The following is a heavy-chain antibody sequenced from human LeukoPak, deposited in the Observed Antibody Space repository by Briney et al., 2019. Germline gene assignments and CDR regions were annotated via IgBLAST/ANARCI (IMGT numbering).Heavy chain of an antibody. CDR3: ARDRSTLVGATNYYYYYMDV. J-gene: IGHJ6*03. D-gene: IGHD1-26*01. CDR2: ISAYNGNT. V-gene: IGHV1-18*01. Sequence: GASVKVSCKASGYTFTSYGISWVRQAPGQGLEWMGWISAYNGNTNYAQKLQGRVTMTTDTSTSTAYMELRSLRSDDTAVYYCARDRSTLVGATNYYYYYMDVWGKGTTVTVSS. CDR1: GYTFTSYG.